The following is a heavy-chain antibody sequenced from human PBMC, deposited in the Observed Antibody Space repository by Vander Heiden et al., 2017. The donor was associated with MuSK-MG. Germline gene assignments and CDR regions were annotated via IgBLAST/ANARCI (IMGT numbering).Heavy chain of an antibody. V-gene: IGHV5-51*01. J-gene: IGHJ4*02. CDR3: ARRGSAWSLDL. CDR1: GYTLGIYW. Sequence: EVQLVQSGPEVGKPGESLKISCKASGYTLGIYWIAWVRQMPGKGLEWMGIFYPDDSDARYSPSFQGQVTFSADKSTNTAYLQWRSLKASDTAVYYCARRGSAWSLDLWGQGTLVTVSS. CDR2: FYPDDSDA. D-gene: IGHD6-19*01.